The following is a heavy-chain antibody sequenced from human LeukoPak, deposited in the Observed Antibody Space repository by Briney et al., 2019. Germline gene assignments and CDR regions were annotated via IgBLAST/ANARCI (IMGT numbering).Heavy chain of an antibody. J-gene: IGHJ3*02. V-gene: IGHV3-53*01. CDR1: GFTFSSYS. CDR3: ARDLAVAGTRAFDI. D-gene: IGHD6-19*01. Sequence: GGSLRLSCAASGFTFSSYSMSWVRQAPGKGLEWVSVIYSGGGTYYADSVKGRFAISRDNSKNTLYLQMNSLRAEDTAVYYCARDLAVAGTRAFDIWGPGTMVTVSS. CDR2: IYSGGGT.